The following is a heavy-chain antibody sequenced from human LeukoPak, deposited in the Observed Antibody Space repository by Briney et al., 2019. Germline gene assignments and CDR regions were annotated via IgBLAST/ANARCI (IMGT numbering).Heavy chain of an antibody. CDR1: GFTFSNYG. CDR3: AKEKVAGFDY. Sequence: GRSLRLSCAASGFTFSNYGMHWVRQAAGKGLGWGAIISDDGSNKNCVDSVKGRFTISRDNSKNTLYLQMNSLRPEDTAVYYCAKEKVAGFDYWGQGTLVTVSS. D-gene: IGHD6-19*01. V-gene: IGHV3-30*18. CDR2: ISDDGSNK. J-gene: IGHJ4*02.